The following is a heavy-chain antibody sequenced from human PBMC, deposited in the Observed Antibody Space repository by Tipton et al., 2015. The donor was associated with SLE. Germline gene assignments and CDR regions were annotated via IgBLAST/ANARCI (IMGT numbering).Heavy chain of an antibody. CDR2: INHSGST. Sequence: TLSLTCAVYGGSFSGYYWSWIRQPPGKGLEWIGEINHSGSTNYNPSLKSRVTISVDTSKNQFSLKLSSVTAADTAVYYCATGYDFPTGWFQPWGQGTLLTVSS. D-gene: IGHD5-12*01. CDR1: GGSFSGYY. V-gene: IGHV4-34*01. CDR3: ATGYDFPTGWFQP. J-gene: IGHJ1*01.